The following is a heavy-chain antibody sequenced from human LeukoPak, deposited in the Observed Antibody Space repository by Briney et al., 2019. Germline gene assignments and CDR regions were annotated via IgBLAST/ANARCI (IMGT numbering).Heavy chain of an antibody. CDR3: ARVGYYESSGYYEY. Sequence: RASVKVSCKASGYTFTSYYMHWVRQAPGQGLEWMGRINPNSGGTNYAQKFQGRVTMTRDTSISTAYMELSRLRSDDTAVYYCARVGYYESSGYYEYWGQGTLVTVSS. V-gene: IGHV1-2*06. CDR2: INPNSGGT. CDR1: GYTFTSYY. J-gene: IGHJ4*02. D-gene: IGHD3-22*01.